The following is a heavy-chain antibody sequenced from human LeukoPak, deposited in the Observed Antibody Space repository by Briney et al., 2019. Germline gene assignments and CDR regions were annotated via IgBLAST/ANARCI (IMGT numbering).Heavy chain of an antibody. D-gene: IGHD4-11*01. CDR1: GYTFTSYG. J-gene: IGHJ4*02. CDR2: IIPILGIA. Sequence: SVKVSCKASGYTFTSYGISWVRQAPGQGLEWMGRIIPILGIANYAQKFQGRVTITADKSTSTAYMELSSLRSEDTAVYYCARVTYPLGTVTNDYWGQGTLVTVSS. V-gene: IGHV1-69*04. CDR3: ARVTYPLGTVTNDY.